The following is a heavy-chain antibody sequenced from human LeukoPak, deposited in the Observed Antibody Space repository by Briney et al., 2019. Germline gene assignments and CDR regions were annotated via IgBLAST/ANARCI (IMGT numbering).Heavy chain of an antibody. D-gene: IGHD1-1*01. CDR1: GGSISSYY. CDR2: ISYSGST. CDR3: AREGTAGTNLNWFDP. V-gene: IGHV4-59*01. Sequence: PSEALSLTCTVSGGSISSYYWSWIRQPPGKGLEWIGYISYSGSTNFNPSLKSRVTISVDTSKNQFSLKLSSVTAADTAVYYCAREGTAGTNLNWFDPWGQGTLVTVSS. J-gene: IGHJ5*02.